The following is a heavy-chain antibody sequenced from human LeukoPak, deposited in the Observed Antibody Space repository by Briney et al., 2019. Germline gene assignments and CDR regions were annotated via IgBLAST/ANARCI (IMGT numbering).Heavy chain of an antibody. CDR2: IYSGGST. D-gene: IGHD2-2*01. V-gene: IGHV3-53*01. CDR3: ATCKLSSTSCYTPGDY. J-gene: IGHJ4*02. CDR1: GFTVSNNY. Sequence: GGSLRLSCAASGFTVSNNYMSWVRQAPGKGLEWVSVIYSGGSTYYADSVKGRFTFSRDTSRNTLYLQMNSLRAEDTAVYYCATCKLSSTSCYTPGDYWGQGTLVTVSS.